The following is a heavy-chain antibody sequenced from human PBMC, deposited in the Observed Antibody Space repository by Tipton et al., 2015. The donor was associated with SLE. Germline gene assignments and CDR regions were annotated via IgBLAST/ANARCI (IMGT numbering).Heavy chain of an antibody. D-gene: IGHD3-3*01. CDR2: INHSGST. CDR1: GGSFSGYY. Sequence: AGLVKPSETLSLTCAVYGGSFSGYYWSWIRQPPGKGLEWIGEINHSGSTNYNPSLKSRVTISVDTSKNQFSLKLSSVTAADTAVYYCARSILEWFPYYYYYMDVWGKGTTVTVSS. CDR3: ARSILEWFPYYYYYMDV. V-gene: IGHV4-34*01. J-gene: IGHJ6*03.